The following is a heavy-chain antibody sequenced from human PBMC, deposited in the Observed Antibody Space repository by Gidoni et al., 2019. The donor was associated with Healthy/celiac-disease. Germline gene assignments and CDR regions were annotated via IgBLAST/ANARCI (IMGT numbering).Heavy chain of an antibody. Sequence: QVQLVESGGGVVQPGRSLRLSWAASGCTFSSYGMHWVRQAPGKGLEWVAVIGYDGSNKYYADSVKGRFTISRDNSKNTLYLQMNSLRAEDTAVYYCARDWAAGSRVAFDIWGQGTMVTVSS. CDR3: ARDWAAGSRVAFDI. V-gene: IGHV3-33*01. CDR1: GCTFSSYG. CDR2: IGYDGSNK. J-gene: IGHJ3*02. D-gene: IGHD3-16*01.